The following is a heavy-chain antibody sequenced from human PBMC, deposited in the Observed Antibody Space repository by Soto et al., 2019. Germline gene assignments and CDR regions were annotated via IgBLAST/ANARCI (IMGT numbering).Heavy chain of an antibody. CDR2: INAAGSYT. V-gene: IGHV3-23*01. CDR3: AKSLRGIIIDFDY. D-gene: IGHD3-10*01. CDR1: GFTFSNYA. Sequence: EVQLLESGGGLVQPGGSLRLSCAASGFTFSNYAVTWVRQAPGKGLEWVSSINAAGSYTYYADSVKGRFTISRDNSKNTLYLPMNSLRGDDTAVYYCAKSLRGIIIDFDYWGQGTLVTVSS. J-gene: IGHJ4*02.